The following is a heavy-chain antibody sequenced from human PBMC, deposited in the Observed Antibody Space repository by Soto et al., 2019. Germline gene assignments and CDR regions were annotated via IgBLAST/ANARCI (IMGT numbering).Heavy chain of an antibody. CDR3: ARDPQLERRWLYYGMDV. CDR1: GFTFSSYS. CDR2: ISSSSSYI. D-gene: IGHD1-1*01. V-gene: IGHV3-21*01. Sequence: GGSLRLSCAASGFTFSSYSMNWVRQAPGKGLEWVSSISSSSSYIYYADSVKGRFTISRDNAKNSLYLQMNSLRAEDTAVYYCARDPQLERRWLYYGMDVWGQGTTVTVSS. J-gene: IGHJ6*02.